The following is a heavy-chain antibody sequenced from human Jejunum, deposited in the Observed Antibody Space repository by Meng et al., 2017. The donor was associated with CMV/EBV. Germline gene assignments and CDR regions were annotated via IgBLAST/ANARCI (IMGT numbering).Heavy chain of an antibody. CDR1: GYTFTNYG. D-gene: IGHD1-26*01. CDR3: ARVEVGITSGDY. V-gene: IGHV1-18*01. Sequence: VQCGGGVKGPGASPKVPSKASGYTFTNYGITWGRQAPGQGLEWMGWISAYNGNTNYAQTLQGRVTMTTDTSTSTAYMELRSLRSDDTAVYYCARVEVGITSGDYWGQGTPVTVSS. CDR2: ISAYNGNT. J-gene: IGHJ4*02.